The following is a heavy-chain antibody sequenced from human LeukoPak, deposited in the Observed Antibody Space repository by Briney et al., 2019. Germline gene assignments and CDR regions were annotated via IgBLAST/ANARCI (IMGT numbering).Heavy chain of an antibody. D-gene: IGHD2-2*03. V-gene: IGHV4-59*01. CDR1: GGSISSYY. CDR2: NYYSGST. J-gene: IGHJ1*01. CDR3: AGYCSSTSCYYGEEHFQH. Sequence: SETLSLTCTVSGGSISSYYWSWIRQPPGKGLEWIGYNYYSGSTNYNPSLKSRVTISVDTSKNQFSLKLSSVTAADTAVYYCAGYCSSTSCYYGEEHFQHWGQGTLVTVSS.